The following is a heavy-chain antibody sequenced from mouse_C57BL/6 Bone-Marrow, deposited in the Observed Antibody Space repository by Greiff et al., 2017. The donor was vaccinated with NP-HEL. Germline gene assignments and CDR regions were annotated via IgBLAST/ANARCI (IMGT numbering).Heavy chain of an antibody. CDR3: ARKEGFSGNYDYYAMDY. Sequence: QVQLQQPGAELVKPGASVKLSCKASGYTFTSYWMHWVKQRPGQGLEWIGMIHPNSGSTNYNEKFKSKATLTVDKSSSTAYMQLSSLTSEDSAVYYCARKEGFSGNYDYYAMDYWGQGTSVTVSS. D-gene: IGHD2-1*01. CDR2: IHPNSGST. CDR1: GYTFTSYW. V-gene: IGHV1-64*01. J-gene: IGHJ4*01.